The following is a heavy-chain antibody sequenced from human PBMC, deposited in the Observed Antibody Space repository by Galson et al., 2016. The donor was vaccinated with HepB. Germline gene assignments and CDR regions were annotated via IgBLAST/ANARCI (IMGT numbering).Heavy chain of an antibody. Sequence: SLRLSCAASGFTFYSYAMSWVRQAPGKGLEWVSAVTGSGGSTHYADSVKGRFTISRDNSKNTLYMQMNSLRAEDTAVYYCAKEIVEWHGACDIWGQGALVSVSS. D-gene: IGHD3-3*01. V-gene: IGHV3-23*01. CDR3: AKEIVEWHGACDI. J-gene: IGHJ3*02. CDR2: VTGSGGST. CDR1: GFTFYSYA.